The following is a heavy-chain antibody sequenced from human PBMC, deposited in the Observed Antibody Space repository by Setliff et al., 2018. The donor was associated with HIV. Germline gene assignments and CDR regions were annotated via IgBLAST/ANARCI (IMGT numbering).Heavy chain of an antibody. CDR1: GGTFSSYA. V-gene: IGHV1-18*01. J-gene: IGHJ5*02. Sequence: ASVKVSCKASGGTFSSYAISWVRQAPGQRLEWMGWINAGNGNTNHAQKLQGRVTMTTDTSTSTAYMELRSLRSDDTAVYYCARDPAFRRYYDILTGYSPSWFDPWGQGTLVTVSS. CDR3: ARDPAFRRYYDILTGYSPSWFDP. D-gene: IGHD3-9*01. CDR2: INAGNGNT.